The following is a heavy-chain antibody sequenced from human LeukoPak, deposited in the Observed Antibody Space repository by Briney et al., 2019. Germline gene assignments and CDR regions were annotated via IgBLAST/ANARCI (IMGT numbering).Heavy chain of an antibody. Sequence: ASVKVSCKASGYTFTSYGISWVRQAPGQGLEWMGWISAYNGNTNYAQKLQGRVTMTTDTSTSTAYMELRSLRSDDTAVYYCARVILGVSGGYYFDYWGREPWSPSPQ. J-gene: IGHJ4*02. CDR1: GYTFTSYG. V-gene: IGHV1-18*01. D-gene: IGHD1-26*01. CDR3: ARVILGVSGGYYFDY. CDR2: ISAYNGNT.